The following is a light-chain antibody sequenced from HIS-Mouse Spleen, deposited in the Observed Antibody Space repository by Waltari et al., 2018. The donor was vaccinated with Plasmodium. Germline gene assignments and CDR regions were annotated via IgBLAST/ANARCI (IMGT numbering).Light chain of an antibody. CDR1: VLAKKY. V-gene: IGLV3-27*01. Sequence: SYELPQPSSVSVSPGQTARITCSGDVLAKKYARWFQQKPGQAPVLVLYKDSERPAGIPERFSGSSSGTTVTLTISGAQVEDEADYYCYSAADNNLVFGGGTKLTVL. J-gene: IGLJ3*02. CDR3: YSAADNNLV. CDR2: KDS.